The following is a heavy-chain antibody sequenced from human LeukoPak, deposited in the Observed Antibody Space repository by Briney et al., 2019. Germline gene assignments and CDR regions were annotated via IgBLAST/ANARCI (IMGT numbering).Heavy chain of an antibody. V-gene: IGHV4-38-2*02. CDR3: ARERARIPDY. CDR2: IYHSGST. CDR1: GYSISSGYY. Sequence: SETLSLTCTVSGYSISSGYYWGWIRQPPGKGLEWIGSIYHSGSTYYNPSLKSRVTISVDTSKNQFSLKLSSVTAADTAVYYCARERARIPDYWGQGTLVTVSS. J-gene: IGHJ4*02. D-gene: IGHD1-26*01.